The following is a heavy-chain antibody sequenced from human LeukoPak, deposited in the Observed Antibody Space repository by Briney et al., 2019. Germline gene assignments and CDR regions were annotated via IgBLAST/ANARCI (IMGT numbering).Heavy chain of an antibody. CDR2: INGSGANT. CDR1: GFTFGSCA. V-gene: IGHV3-23*01. Sequence: PGGSLRLSCAASGFTFGSCAMNWVRQAPGKGLEWLSSINGSGANTYYADSVEGRFTISRDNSQNTLYLQMNSLRAEDAAVYYCAKDVRGYNRPFDYWGQRTLVTVSS. D-gene: IGHD3-10*02. J-gene: IGHJ4*02. CDR3: AKDVRGYNRPFDY.